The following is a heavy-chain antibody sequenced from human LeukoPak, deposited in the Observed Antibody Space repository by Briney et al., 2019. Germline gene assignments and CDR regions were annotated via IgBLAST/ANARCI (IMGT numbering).Heavy chain of an antibody. CDR2: ITHDGSYK. V-gene: IGHV3-30*01. CDR1: GFTFSSSV. D-gene: IGHD3-22*01. CDR3: FTGGGFYYDS. Sequence: PGRSLRLSCAASGFTFSSSVMHWVRQAPDKGLEWVAVITHDGSYKYYADSVKGRFTISRDNSKNTLFLQMNSLRAEDTAVYYCFTGGGFYYDSWGQGTLVTVSS. J-gene: IGHJ5*01.